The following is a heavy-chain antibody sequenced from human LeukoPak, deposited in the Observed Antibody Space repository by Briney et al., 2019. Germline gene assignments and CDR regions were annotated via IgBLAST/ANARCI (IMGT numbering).Heavy chain of an antibody. CDR2: ISGSGGST. Sequence: AGGSLRLSCAASGFTFSSYAMSWVRQAPGKGLEWVSAISGSGGSTYYADSVKGRFTISRDNSKNTLYLQMNSLRAEDTAVYYCAKVYYDSSGYFDYWGQGTLVTVSS. D-gene: IGHD3-22*01. CDR1: GFTFSSYA. CDR3: AKVYYDSSGYFDY. J-gene: IGHJ4*02. V-gene: IGHV3-23*01.